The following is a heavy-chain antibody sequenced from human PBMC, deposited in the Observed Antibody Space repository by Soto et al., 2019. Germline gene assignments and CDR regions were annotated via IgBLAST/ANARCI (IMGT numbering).Heavy chain of an antibody. CDR3: ARARDFDWLLSLFDY. CDR1: GYTFASYG. D-gene: IGHD3-9*01. J-gene: IGHJ4*02. V-gene: IGHV1-18*01. CDR2: ISAYNGNT. Sequence: GASVKGSCKASGYTFASYGISWVRQAPGQGLEWMGWISAYNGNTNYAQKLQGRVTMTTDTSTSTAYMELRSLRSDDTAVYYCARARDFDWLLSLFDYWGQGTLVTVSS.